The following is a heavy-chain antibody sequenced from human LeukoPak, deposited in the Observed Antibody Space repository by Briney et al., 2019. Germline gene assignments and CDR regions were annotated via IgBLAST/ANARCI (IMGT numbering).Heavy chain of an antibody. J-gene: IGHJ4*02. Sequence: SETVSLTCTVSGGSISSSSYYWGWIGQPPGKWLEWIGSIYYSGSTYYNPSLKSRGSISVDTSKNQFSLKLSSVTAADTAVYYCARQLGYCSSTSCYADKVDYWGQGTLVTVSS. CDR2: IYYSGST. D-gene: IGHD2-2*01. CDR3: ARQLGYCSSTSCYADKVDY. V-gene: IGHV4-39*01. CDR1: GGSISSSSYY.